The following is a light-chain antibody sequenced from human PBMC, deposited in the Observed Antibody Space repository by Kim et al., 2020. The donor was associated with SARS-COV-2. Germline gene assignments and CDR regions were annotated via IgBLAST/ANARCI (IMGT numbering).Light chain of an antibody. CDR2: YAS. Sequence: DIQMTQSPSSLSASVGDRVTITCRASHYIRNLLGWYQQQPGKAPKRLIYYASSLQSGVPSRFSGSGSGTEFTLTIGSLQPEGLATSHCLQQHTFPYTFGRETNLEI. CDR3: LQQHTFPYT. J-gene: IGKJ2*01. CDR1: HYIRNL. V-gene: IGKV1-17*01.